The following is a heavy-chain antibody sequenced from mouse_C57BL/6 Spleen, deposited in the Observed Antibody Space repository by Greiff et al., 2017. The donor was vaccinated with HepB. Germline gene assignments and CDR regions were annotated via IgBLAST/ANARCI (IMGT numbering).Heavy chain of an antibody. CDR2: ISDGGSYT. CDR3: ARSDSYYPYWYFDV. D-gene: IGHD2-3*01. Sequence: EVQGVESGGGLVKPGGSLKLSCAASGFTFSSYAMSWVRQTPEKRLEWVATISDGGSYTYYPDNVKGRFTISRDNAKNNLYLQMSHLKSEDTAMYYCARSDSYYPYWYFDVWGTGTTVTVSS. CDR1: GFTFSSYA. J-gene: IGHJ1*03. V-gene: IGHV5-4*01.